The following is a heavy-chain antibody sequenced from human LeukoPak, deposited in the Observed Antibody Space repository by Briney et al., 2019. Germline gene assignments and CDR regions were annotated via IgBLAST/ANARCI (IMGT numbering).Heavy chain of an antibody. V-gene: IGHV4-4*07. CDR3: ARDGDWDWFDP. CDR1: GGSISSYY. CDR2: IYSSGST. Sequence: SETLSLTCTVSGGSISSYYWSRIRQPAGKGLEWIGRIYSSGSTNYNPSLKSRVTMSADTSKNQFSLKLSSVTPADTAVYYCARDGDWDWFDPWGQGTLVTVSS. J-gene: IGHJ5*02. D-gene: IGHD2-21*01.